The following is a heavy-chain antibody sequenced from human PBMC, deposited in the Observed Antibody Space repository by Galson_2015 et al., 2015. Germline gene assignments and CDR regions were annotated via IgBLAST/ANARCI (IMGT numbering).Heavy chain of an antibody. D-gene: IGHD6-6*01. CDR1: GFTFSSYW. CDR2: IKQDGSEK. V-gene: IGHV3-7*01. CDR3: ARDSIASRPRGYYYYYMDV. J-gene: IGHJ6*03. Sequence: SLRLSCAASGFTFSSYWMSWVRQAPGKGLEWVANIKQDGSEKYYVDSVKGRFTISRDNAKNSLYLQMNSLRAEDTAVYYCARDSIASRPRGYYYYYMDVWGKGNSVTVSS.